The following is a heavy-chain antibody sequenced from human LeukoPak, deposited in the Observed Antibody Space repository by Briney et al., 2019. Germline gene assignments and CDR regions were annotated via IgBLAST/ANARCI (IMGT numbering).Heavy chain of an antibody. J-gene: IGHJ4*02. V-gene: IGHV3-23*01. D-gene: IGHD6-19*01. Sequence: PGGSLRLSCAASGFIFSSYAMIWVRQAPGKGLEWVSGISAGGNSPYYADSVKGRFTISRDNSKNTLYLQMNSLRAEDTAVYYCAKDTLIAVAGLYYFDYWGQGTLVTVSS. CDR2: ISAGGNSP. CDR3: AKDTLIAVAGLYYFDY. CDR1: GFIFSSYA.